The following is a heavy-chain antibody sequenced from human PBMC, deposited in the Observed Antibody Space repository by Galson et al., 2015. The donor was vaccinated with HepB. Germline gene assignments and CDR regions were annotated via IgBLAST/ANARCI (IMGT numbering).Heavy chain of an antibody. J-gene: IGHJ3*02. CDR2: INWNGGST. D-gene: IGHD6-19*01. V-gene: IGHV3-20*04. Sequence: SLRLSCAASGFTFDDYGMSWVRQAPGKGLEWVSGINWNGGSTGYADSVKGRFTISRDNAKNSLYLQMNSLRAEDTALYYCARLYSSGWYGAFDIWGQGTMVTVSS. CDR1: GFTFDDYG. CDR3: ARLYSSGWYGAFDI.